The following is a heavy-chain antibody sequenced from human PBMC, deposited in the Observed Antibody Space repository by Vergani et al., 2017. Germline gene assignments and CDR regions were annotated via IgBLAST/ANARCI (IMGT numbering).Heavy chain of an antibody. CDR2: MYHSGST. CDR1: GGSMSGYY. Sequence: QVRLQESGPGLVKPSETLSLTCSVSGGSMSGYYWSWIRQPPGKELEWIGYMYHSGSTNYNPSLETRVTISGDTSKNQFSLKLNSVTAADTAGDYGGRMGGYDEGDAFRIGYFDSWGPGILVTVSS. V-gene: IGHV4-59*01. D-gene: IGHD3-22*01. CDR3: GRMGGYDEGDAFRIGYFDS. J-gene: IGHJ4*02.